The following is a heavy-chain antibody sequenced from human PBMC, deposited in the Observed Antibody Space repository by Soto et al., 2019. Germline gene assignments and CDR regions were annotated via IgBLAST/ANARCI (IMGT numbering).Heavy chain of an antibody. CDR3: ARQDDSSGYYSGYFQH. J-gene: IGHJ1*01. D-gene: IGHD3-22*01. CDR1: GYSFTSYW. Sequence: EVQLVQSGAEVKKPGESLKISCKGSGYSFTSYWIGWVRQMPGKGLEWMGIIYPGDSDTRYSPSFQGQVTISADKSISTAYLQWSSLKASDTAMYYCARQDDSSGYYSGYFQHWGQGTLVTVSS. CDR2: IYPGDSDT. V-gene: IGHV5-51*01.